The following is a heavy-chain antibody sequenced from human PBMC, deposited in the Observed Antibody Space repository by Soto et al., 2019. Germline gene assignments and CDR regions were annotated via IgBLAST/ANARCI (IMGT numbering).Heavy chain of an antibody. Sequence: QITLKEAGPTLVIPTQTLTLTCTFYGFSLSTTGEGVFWIRQPPGKAPEWLALVHWNDDKRYSPSLRPRLTIRKDTSRNQVVLSLTNLDPVDTGTYYCAHRSLGDTSPDYNGLDVWGQGTTVIVSS. CDR3: AHRSLGDTSPDYNGLDV. CDR1: GFSLSTTGEG. J-gene: IGHJ6*02. CDR2: VHWNDDK. V-gene: IGHV2-5*01. D-gene: IGHD3-3*01.